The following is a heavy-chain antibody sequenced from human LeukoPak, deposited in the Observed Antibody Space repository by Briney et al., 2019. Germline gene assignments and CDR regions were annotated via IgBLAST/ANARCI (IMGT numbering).Heavy chain of an antibody. CDR2: IRYDGSNK. J-gene: IGHJ4*02. CDR3: AKDFEQQLGEDY. Sequence: PGGSLRLSCAASGFTSSSYGMHWVRQAPGKGLEWVAFIRYDGSNKYYADSVKGRFTISGDNSKNTLYLQMNSLRAEDTAVYYCAKDFEQQLGEDYWGQGTLVTVSS. D-gene: IGHD6-13*01. CDR1: GFTSSSYG. V-gene: IGHV3-30*02.